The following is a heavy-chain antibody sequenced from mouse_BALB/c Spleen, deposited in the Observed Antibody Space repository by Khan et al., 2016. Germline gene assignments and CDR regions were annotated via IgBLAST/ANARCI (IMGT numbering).Heavy chain of an antibody. D-gene: IGHD4-1*01. J-gene: IGHJ4*01. CDR2: IDPENGDT. CDR3: NAVWLGRDYYAMDY. CDR1: AFNIIDYF. V-gene: IGHV14-4*02. Sequence: EVQLQESGAELVRSGASVKLSCTASAFNIIDYFMHWVKQRPEQGLEWIGWIDPENGDTEYAPKFQGKATMTADTSSNTAYLPLSSLTSEDTAGYYCNAVWLGRDYYAMDYWGQGTSGTVSS.